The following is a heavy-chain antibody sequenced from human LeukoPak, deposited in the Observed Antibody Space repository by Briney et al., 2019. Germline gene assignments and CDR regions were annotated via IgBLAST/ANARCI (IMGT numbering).Heavy chain of an antibody. CDR3: ARGPYYGSGPFDD. CDR1: GYTFTGYY. Sequence: APVKVSCKASGYTFTGYYMHWVRQAPGQGLEWMGWINPNSGGTNYAQKFQGRVTITRDTSISTAYMELSRLRSDDTAVYYCARGPYYGSGPFDDRGQGTLVTVSS. CDR2: INPNSGGT. V-gene: IGHV1-2*02. J-gene: IGHJ4*02. D-gene: IGHD3-10*01.